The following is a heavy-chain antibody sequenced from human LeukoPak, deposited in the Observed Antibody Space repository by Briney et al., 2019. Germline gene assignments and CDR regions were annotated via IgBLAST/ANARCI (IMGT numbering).Heavy chain of an antibody. Sequence: PGGSLRLSCAASGFTFSSYWMSWVRQAPGKGLDGVANIKQDGSEKYYVDSVKGRSTISRDNAKNSLYLQMNSLRAEDTAVYYCARDFTVTTNYYFDYWGQGTLVTVSS. J-gene: IGHJ4*02. CDR2: IKQDGSEK. D-gene: IGHD4-17*01. CDR1: GFTFSSYW. CDR3: ARDFTVTTNYYFDY. V-gene: IGHV3-7*01.